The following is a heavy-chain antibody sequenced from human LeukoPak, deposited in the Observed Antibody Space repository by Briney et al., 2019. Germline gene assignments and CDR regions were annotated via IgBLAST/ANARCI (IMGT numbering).Heavy chain of an antibody. D-gene: IGHD3-10*01. Sequence: SETLSLTCAVYGGSFSGYYWSWIRQPPGKGLGWIGEINHSGSTNYNPSLKSRVTISVDTSKNQFSLKLSSVTAADTAVYYCASWDITMVRGVTGWFDPWGQGTLVTVSS. CDR2: INHSGST. V-gene: IGHV4-34*01. J-gene: IGHJ5*02. CDR3: ASWDITMVRGVTGWFDP. CDR1: GGSFSGYY.